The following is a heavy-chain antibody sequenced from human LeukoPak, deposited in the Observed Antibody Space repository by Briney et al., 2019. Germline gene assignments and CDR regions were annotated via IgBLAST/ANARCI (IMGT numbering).Heavy chain of an antibody. V-gene: IGHV4-59*12. CDR3: ARSQVGGFGEFYDY. Sequence: SETLSLTCTVSGGSISSYYWSWLRQPPGKGLEWIGYIYYSGSTNYNPSLKSRVTISVDTSKNQFSLKLSSVTAADTAVYYCARSQVGGFGEFYDYWGQGTLVTVSS. CDR2: IYYSGST. J-gene: IGHJ4*02. CDR1: GGSISSYY. D-gene: IGHD3-10*01.